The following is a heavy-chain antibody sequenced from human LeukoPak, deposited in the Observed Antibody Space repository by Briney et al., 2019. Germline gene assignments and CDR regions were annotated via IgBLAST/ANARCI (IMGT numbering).Heavy chain of an antibody. CDR1: GYSISSGFY. J-gene: IGHJ3*02. CDR2: FHHSGST. D-gene: IGHD3-22*01. CDR3: ASLIVVVTIDAFDI. V-gene: IGHV4-38-2*02. Sequence: SETLSLTCSVSGYSISSGFYWDWIRQPPGKGLEWIGSFHHSGSTPYNPSLKSRVTISVDTSKNQFSLKLSPVTAADTAVYYCASLIVVVTIDAFDIWGQGTMVTVSS.